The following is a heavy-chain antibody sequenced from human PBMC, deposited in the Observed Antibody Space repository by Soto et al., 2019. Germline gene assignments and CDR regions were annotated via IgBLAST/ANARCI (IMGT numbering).Heavy chain of an antibody. CDR2: IYFTGST. J-gene: IGHJ4*02. CDR3: ARERTLAGTAY. CDR1: KGSVSSGTYY. Sequence: SETLSLTWAVAKGSVSSGTYYCSWIRQPPGKGLEWIGYIYFTGSTNYNPSLESRVTMTRNTSITTAYMELSSLRSEDTAVYYCARERTLAGTAYWGKGTLVPVSP. D-gene: IGHD6-19*01. V-gene: IGHV4-61*01.